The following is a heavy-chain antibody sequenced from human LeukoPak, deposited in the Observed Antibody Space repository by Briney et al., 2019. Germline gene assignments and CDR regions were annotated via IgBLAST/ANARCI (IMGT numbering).Heavy chain of an antibody. CDR3: ARQGGYSSSPDY. Sequence: SETLSLTCTVSGYSISSGSYYWSWIRQPAGKGLEWIGRIYTSGSTNYNPSLKSRVTISVDTSKNQFSLKLSSVTAADTAVYYCARQGGYSSSPDYWGQGTLVTVSS. CDR1: GYSISSGSYY. J-gene: IGHJ4*02. D-gene: IGHD6-13*01. CDR2: IYTSGST. V-gene: IGHV4-61*02.